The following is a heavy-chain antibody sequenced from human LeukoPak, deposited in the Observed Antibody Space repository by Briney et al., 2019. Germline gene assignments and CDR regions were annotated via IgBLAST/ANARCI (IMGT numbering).Heavy chain of an antibody. CDR2: INPNSGGT. J-gene: IGHJ3*02. V-gene: IGHV1-2*04. Sequence: GASVKVSCKTSGYTFTGYYIHWVRQAPGQGPEWMGWINPNSGGTKSAQKFQGWVTMTRDTSVTTAYMELTRLRSDDTAVYYCALEAGDAFDIWGQGTMVTVSS. CDR3: ALEAGDAFDI. CDR1: GYTFTGYY.